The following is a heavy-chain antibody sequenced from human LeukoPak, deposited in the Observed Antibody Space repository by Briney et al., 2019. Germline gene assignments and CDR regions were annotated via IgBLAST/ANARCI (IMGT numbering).Heavy chain of an antibody. CDR2: IHYDGAT. Sequence: SETLSLTCSVSGGSISGRRYYWGWIRQPPGRGLEWIGSIHYDGATYYNPSLKSRVTMSVDTSKNQVSLKLRSVTAADTAVYYCARITIFGVVNPRSGYWFDPWGQGTLVTVSS. CDR1: GGSISGRRYY. D-gene: IGHD3-3*01. V-gene: IGHV4-39*01. CDR3: ARITIFGVVNPRSGYWFDP. J-gene: IGHJ5*02.